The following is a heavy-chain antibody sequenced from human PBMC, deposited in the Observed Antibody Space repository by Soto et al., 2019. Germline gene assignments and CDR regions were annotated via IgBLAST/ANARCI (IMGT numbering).Heavy chain of an antibody. D-gene: IGHD6-13*01. CDR1: GFTFSSYA. Sequence: EVQLLESGGGLVQPGGSLRLSCAASGFTFSSYAMSWVRQAPGKGLEWVSAISGSGGSTYYADSVKGRFTISRDNSKNTLYLQMNSLRAEDTAVYYCVKDHRRIAAAGIIPSLWGRGTLVTVSS. CDR3: VKDHRRIAAAGIIPSL. CDR2: ISGSGGST. J-gene: IGHJ2*01. V-gene: IGHV3-23*01.